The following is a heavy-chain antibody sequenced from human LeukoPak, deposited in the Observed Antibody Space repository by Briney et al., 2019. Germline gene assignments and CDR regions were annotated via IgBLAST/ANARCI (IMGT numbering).Heavy chain of an antibody. CDR2: IATYNGKT. V-gene: IGHV1-18*01. J-gene: IGHJ5*02. CDR1: GYTFSSYG. Sequence: GASVKVSCKASGYTFSSYGISWVRQAPGQGLEWMGWIATYNGKTKYAEKVQGRVTMTTDTSTTTAYMELRTPRSDDTAVYYCARDMVGLAADGNWFDPWGQGTLVTVSS. CDR3: ARDMVGLAADGNWFDP. D-gene: IGHD6-13*01.